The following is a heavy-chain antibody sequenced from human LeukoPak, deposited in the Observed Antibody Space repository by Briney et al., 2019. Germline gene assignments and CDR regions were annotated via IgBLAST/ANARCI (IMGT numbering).Heavy chain of an antibody. D-gene: IGHD3-22*01. J-gene: IGHJ4*02. Sequence: GGSLRLSCAASGFTFSSYAMSWVRQAPGKGLEWVSAISGSGGSTYYADSVKGRFTISRDNSKNTLYLQMNSLRAEDTAVYYCARDCDYYDSSGPDYWGQGTLVTVSS. CDR1: GFTFSSYA. V-gene: IGHV3-23*01. CDR3: ARDCDYYDSSGPDY. CDR2: ISGSGGST.